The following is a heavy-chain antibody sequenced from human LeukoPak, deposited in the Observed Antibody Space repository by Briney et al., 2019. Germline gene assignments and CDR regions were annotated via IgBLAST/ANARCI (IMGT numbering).Heavy chain of an antibody. CDR3: ARHPYSSGWYLNSN. CDR2: IYYSGST. D-gene: IGHD6-19*01. Sequence: PSETLSLTCAVYGGSFSGYYWSWIRQPPGKGLEWIGSIYYSGSTYYNPSLKSRVTISVDTSKNQFSLKLSSVTAADTAVYYCARHPYSSGWYLNSNWGQGTLVTVSS. J-gene: IGHJ1*01. V-gene: IGHV4-34*01. CDR1: GGSFSGYY.